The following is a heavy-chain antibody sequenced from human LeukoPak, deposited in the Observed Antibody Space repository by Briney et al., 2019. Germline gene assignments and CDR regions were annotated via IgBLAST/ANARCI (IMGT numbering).Heavy chain of an antibody. CDR2: ISAYNGNT. V-gene: IGHV1-18*01. CDR1: GYTFTSYG. J-gene: IGHJ6*03. D-gene: IGHD3-3*01. CDR3: ASKTYGGFLEYLSTSHYYYYLDV. Sequence: ASVKVSCKASGYTFTSYGVSWVRQAPGQGLEWMGWISAYNGNTNYAQKLQGRVTMTTDTSTSTAYMELRSLRSDDTAVYYCASKTYGGFLEYLSTSHYYYYLDVWGKGTTVTVSS.